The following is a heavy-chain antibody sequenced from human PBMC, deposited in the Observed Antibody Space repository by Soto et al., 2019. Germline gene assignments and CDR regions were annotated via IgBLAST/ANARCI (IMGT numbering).Heavy chain of an antibody. CDR3: ARVGLAGAPHYYHYYGMDV. CDR2: IYYSGST. V-gene: IGHV4-59*02. D-gene: IGHD3-16*01. J-gene: IGHJ6*02. Sequence: QEQLQESGPGLVRPSETLSLTCTVSGGSVSSYFWNWIRQPPGKGLEWIGYIYYSGSTNYNPSLKSRVTISLDTPKNQFSLKLNSVTAADTAVYYCARVGLAGAPHYYHYYGMDVWGQGTTVTVSS. CDR1: GGSVSSYF.